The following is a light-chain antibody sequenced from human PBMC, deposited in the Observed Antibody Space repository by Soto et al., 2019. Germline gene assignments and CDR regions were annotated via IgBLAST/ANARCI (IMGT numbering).Light chain of an antibody. Sequence: SYELTQPPSVSVAPGQTARITCGGNNIGSKSVHWYQQKPGQAPVLVVYDDSDRPSGIPDRFSASKSGTSASLAISGLQSADEADYYCAAWDDRLNGWVFGGGTKLTVL. CDR2: DDS. V-gene: IGLV3-21*02. J-gene: IGLJ3*02. CDR3: AAWDDRLNGWV. CDR1: NIGSKS.